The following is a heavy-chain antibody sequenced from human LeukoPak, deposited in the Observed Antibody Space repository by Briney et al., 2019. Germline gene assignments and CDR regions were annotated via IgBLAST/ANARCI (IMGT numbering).Heavy chain of an antibody. V-gene: IGHV3-30*01. J-gene: IGHJ4*02. D-gene: IGHD4-11*01. CDR2: ISSDGKNK. CDR3: ARDVGRDTITTEIAY. Sequence: VISSDGKNKNHADSVKGRFTISRDKSTLYLEMNNLRAEDTALYYCARDVGRDTITTEIAYWGQGTLVTVSS.